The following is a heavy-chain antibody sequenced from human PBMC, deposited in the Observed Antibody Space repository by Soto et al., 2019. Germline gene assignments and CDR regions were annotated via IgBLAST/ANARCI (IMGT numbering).Heavy chain of an antibody. J-gene: IGHJ4*02. CDR2: IIPIFDTP. Sequence: QVQLVQSGPEVKKPGSSVRVSCKASGGTFSTYAISWVRQAPGQGLEWMGGIIPIFDTPNYAQNFQGRISITADESTSTAYMELSSLRFGDTAVYYCARGGLQTYKYDTSGYPFNFDYWGQGTLITVSS. CDR3: ARGGLQTYKYDTSGYPFNFDY. CDR1: GGTFSTYA. D-gene: IGHD3-22*01. V-gene: IGHV1-69*12.